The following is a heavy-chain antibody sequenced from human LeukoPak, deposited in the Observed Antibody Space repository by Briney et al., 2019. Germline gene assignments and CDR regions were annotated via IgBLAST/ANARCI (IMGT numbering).Heavy chain of an antibody. CDR3: AKAWYYYDSSGYRYYFDY. V-gene: IGHV3-23*01. Sequence: PGGSLRLSCAASGFTFSSYAMSWVRQAPGKGLEWVSAICGSGGSTYYADSVKGRLTISRDNSKNTLYLQMNSLRAEDTAVYYCAKAWYYYDSSGYRYYFDYWGQGTLVTVSS. CDR1: GFTFSSYA. CDR2: ICGSGGST. J-gene: IGHJ4*02. D-gene: IGHD3-22*01.